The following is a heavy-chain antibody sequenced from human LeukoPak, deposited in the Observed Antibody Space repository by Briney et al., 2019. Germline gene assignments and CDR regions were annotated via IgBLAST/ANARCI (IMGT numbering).Heavy chain of an antibody. J-gene: IGHJ4*02. CDR3: GRFTRSGDSVY. V-gene: IGHV3-7*04. CDR2: IKQDGSEK. D-gene: IGHD7-27*01. Sequence: GGSLRLSCAASGFTFSSYWMSWVRQAPGKGLEWVANIKQDGSEKQYVDSVKGRFAISRDNAENSLYLQMNSLKAEDTAAYYCGRFTRSGDSVYWGQGTLVTVSS. CDR1: GFTFSSYW.